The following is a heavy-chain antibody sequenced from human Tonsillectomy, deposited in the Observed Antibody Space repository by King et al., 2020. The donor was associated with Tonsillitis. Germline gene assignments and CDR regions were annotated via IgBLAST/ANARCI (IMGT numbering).Heavy chain of an antibody. CDR2: TYYRSKWYN. D-gene: IGHD2-15*01. J-gene: IGHJ4*02. CDR3: ARDLTTCSGGSCFSNPIDY. Sequence: VQLQQSGPGLVKPSQTLSLTCAISGDSVSSNTAAWNWIRQSPSRGLEWLGRTYYRSKWYNDYAVSVLRRITINPDTSKNQLSLQVNSVTPEDTAVYYCARDLTTCSGGSCFSNPIDYWGQGTLVTVSS. V-gene: IGHV6-1*01. CDR1: GDSVSSNTAA.